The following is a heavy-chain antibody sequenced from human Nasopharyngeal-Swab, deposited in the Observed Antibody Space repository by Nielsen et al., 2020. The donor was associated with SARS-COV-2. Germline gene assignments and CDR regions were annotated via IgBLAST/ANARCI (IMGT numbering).Heavy chain of an antibody. CDR3: ARQPDLNYYGSGSYYPYFDY. D-gene: IGHD3-10*01. CDR2: IYPGDSDT. CDR1: GYSFTSYW. Sequence: KVSCEGSGYSFTSYWIGWVRQMPGKGLEWMGIIYPGDSDTRYSPSFQGQVTISADKSISTAYLQWSSLKASDTAMYYCARQPDLNYYGSGSYYPYFDYWGQGTLVTVSS. J-gene: IGHJ4*02. V-gene: IGHV5-51*01.